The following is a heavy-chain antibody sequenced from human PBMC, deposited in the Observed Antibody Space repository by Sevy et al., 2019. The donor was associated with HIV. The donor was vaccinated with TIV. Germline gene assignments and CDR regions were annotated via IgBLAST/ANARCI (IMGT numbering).Heavy chain of an antibody. CDR1: GYTCTNYG. CDR3: ARDLARYDFWGRAPPPDS. CDR2: VSAYNGNR. D-gene: IGHD3-3*01. J-gene: IGHJ4*02. V-gene: IGHV1-18*01. Sequence: ASVKVSCKASGYTCTNYGINWVRPAPGQGLEWIGWVSAYNGNRNYAQRFQDRVSMTTDTSTNIAYMELRSLGFDDTAVYYCARDLARYDFWGRAPPPDSWGQGTLVTVSS.